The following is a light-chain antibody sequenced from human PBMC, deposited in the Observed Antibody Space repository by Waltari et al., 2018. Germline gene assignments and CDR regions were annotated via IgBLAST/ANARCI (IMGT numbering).Light chain of an antibody. V-gene: IGKV1-27*01. CDR2: AAS. J-gene: IGKJ4*01. CDR1: QDITNF. CDR3: QQVNSFPAT. Sequence: DIQMAQSPSSLSASVGDRVTITCRASQDITNFLVWYQQKPGKAPKLLIYAASTLQPGVPSRFSGSVSGTHFTLTISSLQPEDVATYYCQQVNSFPATFGGGTTVEIK.